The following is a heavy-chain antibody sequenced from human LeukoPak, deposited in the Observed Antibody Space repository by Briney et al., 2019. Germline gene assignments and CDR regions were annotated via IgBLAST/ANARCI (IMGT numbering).Heavy chain of an antibody. CDR3: AKDRRVTIFGVAKDGMDV. D-gene: IGHD3-3*01. CDR2: IIGSGGST. J-gene: IGHJ6*02. CDR1: GSTFTSYA. Sequence: GGSLKLSCAASGSTFTSYAMSWVRKPPGKGLNWVSAIIGSGGSTYYADSVKGRFTISRDNSKNTLYLQMNSLRAEDTAVYYCAKDRRVTIFGVAKDGMDVWGQWTTVTVSS. V-gene: IGHV3-23*01.